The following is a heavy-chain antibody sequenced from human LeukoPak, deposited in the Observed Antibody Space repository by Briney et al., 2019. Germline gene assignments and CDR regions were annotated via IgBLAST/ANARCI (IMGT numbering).Heavy chain of an antibody. CDR1: GFTFSSYG. V-gene: IGHV3-30*19. J-gene: IGHJ4*02. Sequence: GGSLRLSCAASGFTFSSYGMHWVRQAPGKGLEWVAVISYDGSNKYYADSVKGRFTISRDNSKNTLYLQMNSLRAEDTAVYYCARGGDSSPGADYWGQGTLVTVSS. CDR2: ISYDGSNK. D-gene: IGHD6-13*01. CDR3: ARGGDSSPGADY.